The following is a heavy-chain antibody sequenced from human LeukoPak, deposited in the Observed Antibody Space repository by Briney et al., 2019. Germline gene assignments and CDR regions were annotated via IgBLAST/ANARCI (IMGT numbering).Heavy chain of an antibody. J-gene: IGHJ4*02. D-gene: IGHD6-19*01. V-gene: IGHV4-34*01. CDR3: TYTGWYKVPDY. CDR1: GGSFSSYY. Sequence: SETLSLTCAVYGGSFSSYYCSWIRRPPGKGLEWIGHITHSGSTNYNPSLKSRVTISVDTSKNQFSLKLSSVTAADTAVYYCTYTGWYKVPDYWGQGTLVTVSS. CDR2: ITHSGST.